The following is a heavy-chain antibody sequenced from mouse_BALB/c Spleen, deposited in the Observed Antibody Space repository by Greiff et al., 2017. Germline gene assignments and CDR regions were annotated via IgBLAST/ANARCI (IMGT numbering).Heavy chain of an antibody. J-gene: IGHJ3*01. CDR1: GFTFSSYT. CDR3: ARVYGSSYWFAY. D-gene: IGHD1-1*01. CDR2: ISSGGSYT. Sequence: EVQVVESGGGLVKPGGSLKLSCAASGFTFSSYTMSWVRQTPEKRLEWVATISSGGSYTYYPDSVKGRFTISRDNPKNTLFLQMTSLRSEDTAMYYCARVYGSSYWFAYWGQGTLVTVSA. V-gene: IGHV5-9-3*01.